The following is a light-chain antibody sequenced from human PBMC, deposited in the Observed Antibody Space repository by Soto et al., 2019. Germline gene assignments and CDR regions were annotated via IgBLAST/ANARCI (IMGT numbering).Light chain of an antibody. CDR1: SSDVGGYNY. J-gene: IGLJ2*01. CDR3: SSYKSSSTYVV. V-gene: IGLV2-14*03. Sequence: QSVLTQPASVSGSPGQSITISCTGTSSDVGGYNYVSWYQQHPGKAPKLMIYDVINRPSGVSNRFSGSKSGNSASLTISGLQAEDEADYYCSSYKSSSTYVVFGGGTKVTVL. CDR2: DVI.